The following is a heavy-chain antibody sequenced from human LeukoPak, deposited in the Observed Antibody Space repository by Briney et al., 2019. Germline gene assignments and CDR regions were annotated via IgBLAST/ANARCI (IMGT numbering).Heavy chain of an antibody. V-gene: IGHV4-59*01. D-gene: IGHD3-10*01. CDR3: AGGLRGWGDY. Sequence: KSSETLSLTCTVSGGSISSYYWSWIRQPPGKGLEWIGYIYYSGSTNYNPSLKSRVTMSVDTSKNQFSLKLSSVTAADTAVYYCAGGLRGWGDYWGQGTLATVSS. CDR1: GGSISSYY. J-gene: IGHJ4*02. CDR2: IYYSGST.